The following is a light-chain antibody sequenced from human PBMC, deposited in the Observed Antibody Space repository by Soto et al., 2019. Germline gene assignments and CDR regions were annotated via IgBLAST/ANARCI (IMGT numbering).Light chain of an antibody. J-gene: IGKJ4*01. CDR3: QQYDKWPLT. CDR2: GAS. Sequence: EIVMTQSPGTLSVSTGQGATLSCRASHSVDSNLAWYQQKPGQAPRLLIFGASTRPTGIPDRFSGSGYGTEFTLTISSLQSEDFAVYYCQQYDKWPLTFGGGTKVEIK. V-gene: IGKV3D-15*01. CDR1: HSVDSN.